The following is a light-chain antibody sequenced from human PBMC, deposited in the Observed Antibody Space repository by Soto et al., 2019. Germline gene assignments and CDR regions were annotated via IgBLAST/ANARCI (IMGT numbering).Light chain of an antibody. CDR2: GAS. Sequence: EIVIKQSPSALSVSTGERATLSCRASQSVSSNLAWYQQKPGQAPRLLIYGASTRATGIPARFSGSGSGTEFTLTISSLQSEDFAVYDCQQYNNWPALTFGGGTKVDIK. CDR3: QQYNNWPALT. J-gene: IGKJ4*01. CDR1: QSVSSN. V-gene: IGKV3-15*01.